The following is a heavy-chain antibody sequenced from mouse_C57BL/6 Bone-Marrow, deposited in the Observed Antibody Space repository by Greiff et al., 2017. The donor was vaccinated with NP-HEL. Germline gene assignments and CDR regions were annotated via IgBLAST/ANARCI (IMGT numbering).Heavy chain of an antibody. D-gene: IGHD2-12*01. V-gene: IGHV1-64*01. Sequence: VQLQQPGAELVKPGASVKLSCKASGYTFTSYWMHWVKQRPGQGLEWIGMIHPNSGSTKYNEKFKSKATLTVDKSSSTAYMQLSSLTSEDSAVYYCARLRRYFDYWGQGTTLTVSS. CDR1: GYTFTSYW. CDR3: ARLRRYFDY. J-gene: IGHJ2*01. CDR2: IHPNSGST.